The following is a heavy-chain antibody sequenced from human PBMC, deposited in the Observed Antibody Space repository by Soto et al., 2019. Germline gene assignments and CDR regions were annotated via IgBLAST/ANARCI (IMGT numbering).Heavy chain of an antibody. J-gene: IGHJ4*02. CDR3: TTDSPVAGGGPL. Sequence: EVQLVESGGGLVKPGGSLRLSCAASGFTFSESWMNWVRQAPGKGREWVGRIKSKAAGGTTDYVAPVKGRFTISRDDSTNTLFLQMNSLKTEDTAVYYCTTDSPVAGGGPLWGQGTLVTVSS. CDR1: GFTFSESW. CDR2: IKSKAAGGTT. D-gene: IGHD6-19*01. V-gene: IGHV3-15*07.